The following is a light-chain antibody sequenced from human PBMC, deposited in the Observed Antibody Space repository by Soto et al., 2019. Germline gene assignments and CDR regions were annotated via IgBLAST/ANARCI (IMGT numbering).Light chain of an antibody. J-gene: IGKJ1*01. CDR1: HSISTW. V-gene: IGKV1-5*03. CDR2: KAS. CDR3: QQYINRWT. Sequence: MKQSPSALSASVGDRVTTPCRASHSISTWLAWYQQKPGKAPKLLIYKASSLESGVPSRFSGSGSGTGFTLTIRSLQPDDFATFYCQQYINRWTFGQGTTV.